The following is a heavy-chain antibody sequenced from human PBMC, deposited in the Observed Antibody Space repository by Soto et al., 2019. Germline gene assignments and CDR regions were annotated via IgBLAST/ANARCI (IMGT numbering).Heavy chain of an antibody. CDR3: ARSPEATVTAFDY. Sequence: QVQLQESGPGLVKPSQTLSLTCTVSGGSISSGGYYWSWIRQHPGKGLEWIGYIDYSGSTYYNPSLRSRVNISVDTSKNQFSLKLSSVTAADTAVYYCARSPEATVTAFDYWGQGTLVTVSS. J-gene: IGHJ4*02. D-gene: IGHD4-17*01. V-gene: IGHV4-31*03. CDR2: IDYSGST. CDR1: GGSISSGGYY.